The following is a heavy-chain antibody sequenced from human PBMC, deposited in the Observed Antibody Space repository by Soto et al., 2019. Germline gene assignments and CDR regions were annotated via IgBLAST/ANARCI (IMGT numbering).Heavy chain of an antibody. J-gene: IGHJ5*02. CDR3: ARRIAAAGTGGDNWFDP. V-gene: IGHV1-18*04. Sequence: ASVKVSCKASGYTFTSYGISWVRQAPGQGLEWMGWISAYNGNTNYAQKLQGRVTMTTDTSTSTAYMELRSLRSDDTAVYYCARRIAAAGTGGDNWFDPWGQGTLVTVYS. CDR2: ISAYNGNT. CDR1: GYTFTSYG. D-gene: IGHD6-13*01.